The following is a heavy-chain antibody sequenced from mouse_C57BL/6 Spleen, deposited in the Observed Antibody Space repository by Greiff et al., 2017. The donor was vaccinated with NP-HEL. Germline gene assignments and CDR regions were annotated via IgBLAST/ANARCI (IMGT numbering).Heavy chain of an antibody. Sequence: QVQLQQPGAELVKPGASVKLSCKASGYTFTSYWMQWVKQRPGQGLEWIGEIDPSDSYTNYNQKFKGKATLTVDTSSSTAYMQLSSLTSEDSAVYYCARAVTTEAMDYWGQGTSVTVSS. V-gene: IGHV1-50*01. CDR3: ARAVTTEAMDY. CDR1: GYTFTSYW. CDR2: IDPSDSYT. J-gene: IGHJ4*01. D-gene: IGHD1-1*01.